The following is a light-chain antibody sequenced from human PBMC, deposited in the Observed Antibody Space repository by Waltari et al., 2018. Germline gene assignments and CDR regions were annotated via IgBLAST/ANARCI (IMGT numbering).Light chain of an antibody. CDR1: QSVTRA. J-gene: IGKJ1*01. CDR2: GAS. CDR3: QHYLRLPVT. Sequence: EIVLTQSPGTLSLSPGESATLSCRTSQSVTRALAWYQQKPGQAPSLLIYGASNRAPGIPYRFSGSGSGTDFSLTISSLEPEDFAVYYCQHYLRLPVTFGQGTKVEVK. V-gene: IGKV3-20*01.